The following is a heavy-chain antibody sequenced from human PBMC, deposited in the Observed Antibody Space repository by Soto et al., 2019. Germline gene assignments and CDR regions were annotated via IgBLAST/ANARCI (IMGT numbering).Heavy chain of an antibody. D-gene: IGHD2-8*01. J-gene: IGHJ4*02. CDR3: ARGGMGPLFEALDY. CDR2: IYYSGNT. V-gene: IGHV4-59*01. Sequence: LEPISLTNTVSDGKISSYYCHWISKPPGKGLEWIAYIYYSGNTNYNPPLKSRVTISVDTSKNQFSLKLSSVTAADTAVYYCARGGMGPLFEALDYWGQGTLVTVSS. CDR1: DGKISSYY.